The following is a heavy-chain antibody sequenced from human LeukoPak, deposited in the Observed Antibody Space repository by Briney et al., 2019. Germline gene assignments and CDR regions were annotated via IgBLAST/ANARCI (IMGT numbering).Heavy chain of an antibody. D-gene: IGHD6-19*01. CDR1: GGSLSGYY. J-gene: IGHJ4*02. Sequence: SETLSLTCAVYGGSLSGYYWSWIRQSPGKGLEWIGEINDSGSTNYNPSLKSRVTISVDTSKNQFSLKLTSVTAADTAVYYCASFSSGWYDEFDYWGQGTLVTVSS. V-gene: IGHV4-34*01. CDR3: ASFSSGWYDEFDY. CDR2: INDSGST.